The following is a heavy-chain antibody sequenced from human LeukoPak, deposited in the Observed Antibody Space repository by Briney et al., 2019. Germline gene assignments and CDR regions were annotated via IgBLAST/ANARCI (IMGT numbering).Heavy chain of an antibody. Sequence: SGTLSLTCAVSGGSITSSHWWSWARQPPGKGLEWIGEIYHGGTTNYNPSLESRVIMSVDKSKNQFSLNLSSVTAADTAVYYCARHNVRSAAAGSYAEYFQHWGQGTLVTVSS. D-gene: IGHD6-13*01. CDR1: GGSITSSHW. CDR3: ARHNVRSAAAGSYAEYFQH. CDR2: IYHGGTT. V-gene: IGHV4-4*02. J-gene: IGHJ1*01.